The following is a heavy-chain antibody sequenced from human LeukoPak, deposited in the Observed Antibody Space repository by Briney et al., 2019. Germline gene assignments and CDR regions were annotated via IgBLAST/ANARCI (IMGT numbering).Heavy chain of an antibody. V-gene: IGHV3-53*01. CDR2: IYVGGSA. CDR3: AKSQLGVNMPWDY. J-gene: IGHJ4*02. Sequence: GGSLRLSCAASGFTVSNNYMSWVRQTPGKGLEWVSVIYVGGSAYYADSVKGRFTISGDSSKNTLYLQMNSLRAEDTAVYYCAKSQLGVNMPWDYWGQGTLVTVSS. CDR1: GFTVSNNY. D-gene: IGHD3-3*01.